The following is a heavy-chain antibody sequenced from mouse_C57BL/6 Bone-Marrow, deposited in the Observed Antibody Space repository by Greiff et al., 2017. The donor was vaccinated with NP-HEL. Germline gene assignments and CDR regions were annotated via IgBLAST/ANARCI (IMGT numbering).Heavy chain of an antibody. J-gene: IGHJ4*01. CDR2: IDPENGDT. CDR1: GFNIKDDY. V-gene: IGHV14-4*01. CDR3: TAYGNYLGAMDY. Sequence: EVKLQQSGAELVRPGASVKLSCTASGFNIKDDYMHWVKQRPEQGLEWIGWIDPENGDTEYASKFQGKATITADTSSNTAYLQLSSLTSEDTAVYYCTAYGNYLGAMDYWGQGTSVTVSS. D-gene: IGHD2-1*01.